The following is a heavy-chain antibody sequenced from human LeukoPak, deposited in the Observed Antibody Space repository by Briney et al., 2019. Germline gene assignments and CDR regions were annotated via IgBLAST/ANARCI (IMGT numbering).Heavy chain of an antibody. CDR3: ARESHRDIVVVVADNWLDP. D-gene: IGHD2-15*01. Sequence: ASVKVSCKASGYTFTGYYMHWVRHAPGQGLEWMGWINPNSGGTNYAQKFQGRVTMTRDTSISTAYMELSRLRSDDTAVYYCARESHRDIVVVVADNWLDPWGQGTLVTVSS. V-gene: IGHV1-2*02. CDR1: GYTFTGYY. CDR2: INPNSGGT. J-gene: IGHJ5*02.